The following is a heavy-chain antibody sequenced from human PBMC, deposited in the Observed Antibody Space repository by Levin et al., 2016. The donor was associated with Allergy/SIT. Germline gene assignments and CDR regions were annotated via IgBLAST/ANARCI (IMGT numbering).Heavy chain of an antibody. D-gene: IGHD2-2*01. Sequence: SETLSLTCTVSGGSISSSSYYWGWIRQPPGKGLEWIGSIYYSGSTYYNPSLKSRVTISVDTSKNQFSLKLSSVTAADTAVYYCARRDSTSAHFDYWGQGTLVTVSS. CDR3: ARRDSTSAHFDY. V-gene: IGHV4-39*01. CDR1: GGSISSSSYY. J-gene: IGHJ4*02. CDR2: IYYSGST.